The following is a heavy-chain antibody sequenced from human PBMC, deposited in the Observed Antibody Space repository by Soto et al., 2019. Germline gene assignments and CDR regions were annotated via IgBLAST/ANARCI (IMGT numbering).Heavy chain of an antibody. CDR3: XXXXXXXXTCFGPYRYMDV. D-gene: IGHD3-16*01. J-gene: IGHJ6*03. CDR2: INWNGGSA. Sequence: EVQLVESGGGVVRPGGSLRLSCAASGFTFDDYGMSWVRQVPGKGLEWVSGINWNGGSADYVDSVKGRFTISRDNTKXXXXXXXXXXXXXXXXXXXXXXXXXXXXTCFGPYRYMDVWGKGTTVIVSS. CDR1: GFTFDDYG. V-gene: IGHV3-20*01.